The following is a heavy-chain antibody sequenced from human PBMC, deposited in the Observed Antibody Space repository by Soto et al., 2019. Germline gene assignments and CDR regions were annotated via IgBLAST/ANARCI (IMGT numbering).Heavy chain of an antibody. CDR1: GFTFDDYA. CDR2: ISWNSGSI. D-gene: IGHD6-6*01. CDR3: GKGLALIAARPFDY. V-gene: IGHV3-9*01. J-gene: IGHJ4*02. Sequence: EVQLVESGGGLVQPGRSLRLSCAASGFTFDDYAMHWVRQAPGKGLEWVSAISWNSGSIGYADSVKGRFTISRDNAKNSLYLQMNSLRAEDTGVYYCGKGLALIAARPFDYWGQGTLVTVSS.